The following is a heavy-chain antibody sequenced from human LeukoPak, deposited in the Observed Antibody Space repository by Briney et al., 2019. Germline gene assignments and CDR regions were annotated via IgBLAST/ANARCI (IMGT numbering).Heavy chain of an antibody. Sequence: GGSLRLSCAASGFTFSTYAMHWVRQAPGKGLEWVAVISSDGSNKYYADSVKGRFTISRDNSKNTLYLQMNSLRGEDTALYYCAKKYSTGLDPWGQGTLVTVSS. CDR3: AKKYSTGLDP. CDR1: GFTFSTYA. D-gene: IGHD1-26*01. J-gene: IGHJ5*02. CDR2: ISSDGSNK. V-gene: IGHV3-30*04.